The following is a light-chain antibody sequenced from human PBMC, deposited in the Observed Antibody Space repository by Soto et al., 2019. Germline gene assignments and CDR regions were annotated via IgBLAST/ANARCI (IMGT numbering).Light chain of an antibody. J-gene: IGKJ5*01. CDR3: QKYKSAIT. CDR1: QDISNY. V-gene: IGKV1-27*01. Sequence: DIQMTQSPSSLSASVGDRITITCRASQDISNYLAWYQQKPGKVPKLLIYSASTLQSGVPSRFSGSGSGTDFTLTISSLQPEDVATYFCQKYKSAITFGQGTRLEIK. CDR2: SAS.